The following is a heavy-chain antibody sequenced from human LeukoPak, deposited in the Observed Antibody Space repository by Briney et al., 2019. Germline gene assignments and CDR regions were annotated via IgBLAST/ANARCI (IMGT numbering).Heavy chain of an antibody. Sequence: GGSLRLSCAASGFTFSIYTMVWVRQAPGKGLEWVAVTSYDGSNKYYADSVKGRFTISRDNSNNTLYLQMNSLRAEDTAAYYCARDLWFGELNDYWGQGTLVTVSS. J-gene: IGHJ4*02. CDR3: ARDLWFGELNDY. V-gene: IGHV3-30-3*01. CDR2: TSYDGSNK. CDR1: GFTFSIYT. D-gene: IGHD3-10*01.